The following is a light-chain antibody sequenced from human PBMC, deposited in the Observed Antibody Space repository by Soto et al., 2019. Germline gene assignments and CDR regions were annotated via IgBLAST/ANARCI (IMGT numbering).Light chain of an antibody. CDR3: QQYGTLPPT. CDR2: GAS. CDR1: QTVTNTY. V-gene: IGKV3-20*01. Sequence: EIVLTQSPGTLSLSPGERATLSCRASQTVTNTYLAWYQQKSGQAPKFLIYGASNRATGIPDRFSGSGSETAFTLTISRLEPEDFAVYYCQQYGTLPPTFGGGTKVEI. J-gene: IGKJ4*01.